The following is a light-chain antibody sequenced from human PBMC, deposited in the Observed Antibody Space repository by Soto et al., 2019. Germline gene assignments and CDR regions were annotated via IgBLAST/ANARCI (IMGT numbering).Light chain of an antibody. CDR2: DTS. V-gene: IGKV3-11*01. J-gene: IGKJ4*01. Sequence: EIVLTQSPATLSLPPGDRATLSCRASQSVGSYLAWYQQKPGQAPRRLIYDTSNRASGIPARFSGSGSGTDFTLTISSLELEDFAVYYCQHRDNWPPGATFGGGTKVEIK. CDR1: QSVGSY. CDR3: QHRDNWPPGAT.